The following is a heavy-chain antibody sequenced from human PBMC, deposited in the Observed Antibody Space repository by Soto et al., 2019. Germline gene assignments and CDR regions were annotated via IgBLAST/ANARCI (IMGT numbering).Heavy chain of an antibody. Sequence: PGGSRRRCWAASGFTFSSYAMSWGRQAPGKGLEWVSAISGSGGSTYYADSVKGRFTISRDNSKNTLYLQMNSLRAEDTAVYYCAKGSFHYYDSSGYYTASFDYWGQGTLVTVPS. J-gene: IGHJ4*02. CDR1: GFTFSSYA. CDR3: AKGSFHYYDSSGYYTASFDY. CDR2: ISGSGGST. D-gene: IGHD3-22*01. V-gene: IGHV3-23*01.